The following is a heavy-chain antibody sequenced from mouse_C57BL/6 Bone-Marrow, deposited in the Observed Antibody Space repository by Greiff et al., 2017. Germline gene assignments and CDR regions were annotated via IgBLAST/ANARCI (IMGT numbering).Heavy chain of an antibody. CDR1: GYTFTSYG. Sequence: VQVVESGAELARPGASVKLSCKASGYTFTSYGISWVKQRTGQGLEWIGEIYPRSGNTYYNEKFKGKATLTADKSSSTAYMELRSLTSEDSAVSVCANYYGSTLHFPYWYFDVWGTGTTVTVSS. V-gene: IGHV1-81*01. J-gene: IGHJ1*03. CDR3: ANYYGSTLHFPYWYFDV. CDR2: IYPRSGNT. D-gene: IGHD1-1*01.